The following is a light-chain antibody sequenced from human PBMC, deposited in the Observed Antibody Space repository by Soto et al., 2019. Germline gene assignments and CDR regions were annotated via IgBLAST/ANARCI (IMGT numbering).Light chain of an antibody. J-gene: IGLJ2*01. Sequence: SVLTQPASVSGSPGQSITISCSGTSRDVGGYNYVSWHQQHPGKAPKVIITEVSNRPSGVSNRFSGSKSGNTASLTISGLQAEDEADYYCSSYVNYNTFVIFGGGTKVTVL. CDR2: EVS. V-gene: IGLV2-14*01. CDR3: SSYVNYNTFVI. CDR1: SRDVGGYNY.